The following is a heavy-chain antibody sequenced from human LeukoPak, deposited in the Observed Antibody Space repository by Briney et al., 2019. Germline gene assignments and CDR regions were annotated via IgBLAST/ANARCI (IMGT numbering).Heavy chain of an antibody. Sequence: GESLKISCKGSGYSFTSYWIGWVRQMPGKGLEWMGIIYPGDSDTRYSPSFQGQVTISADKSISTAYLQWSSLKASDSAMYYCARLGDNYYDGMEVWGQGTTVTVSS. V-gene: IGHV5-51*01. CDR3: ARLGDNYYDGMEV. CDR2: IYPGDSDT. D-gene: IGHD3-22*01. CDR1: GYSFTSYW. J-gene: IGHJ6*02.